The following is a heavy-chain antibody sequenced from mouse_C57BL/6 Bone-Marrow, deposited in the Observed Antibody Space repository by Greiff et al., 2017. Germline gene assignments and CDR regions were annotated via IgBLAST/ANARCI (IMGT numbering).Heavy chain of an antibody. CDR2: ISNLAYSI. CDR3: ARQADDYEWFAY. CDR1: GFTFSDYG. J-gene: IGHJ3*01. Sequence: EVMLVESGGGLVQPGGSLKLSCAASGFTFSDYGMAWVRQAPRKGPEWVAFISNLAYSIYYADTVTGRFTISRENAKNTLYLELSSLRSEDTAMYYCARQADDYEWFAYWGQGTLVTVSA. V-gene: IGHV5-15*04. D-gene: IGHD2-4*01.